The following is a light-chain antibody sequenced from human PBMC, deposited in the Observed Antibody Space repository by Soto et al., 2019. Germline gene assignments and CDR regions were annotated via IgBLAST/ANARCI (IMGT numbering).Light chain of an antibody. V-gene: IGLV2-14*01. CDR3: CLYRGGTTYV. CDR1: SSDVGGYNF. J-gene: IGLJ1*01. Sequence: QSALTQPASVSGSPGQSITISCTGTSSDVGGYNFVSWYQQHPGKAPKLMIHEVSNRPSGVSNRFSGSTSVNSASLTISGLPADDEADYSCCLYRGGTTYVLATGTKVTVL. CDR2: EVS.